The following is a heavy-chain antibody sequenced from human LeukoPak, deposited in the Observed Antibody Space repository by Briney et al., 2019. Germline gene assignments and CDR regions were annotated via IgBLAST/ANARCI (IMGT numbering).Heavy chain of an antibody. Sequence: GGSLRLSCAASGFTFSSYSMNWVRQAPGKGLEWVSSISSSSSYIYYADSVKGRFTISRDNAKNSQYLQMNSLRAEDTAVYYCARQYDYGGNSVGGAFDIWGQGTMVTVSS. D-gene: IGHD4-23*01. CDR3: ARQYDYGGNSVGGAFDI. V-gene: IGHV3-21*01. J-gene: IGHJ3*02. CDR2: ISSSSSYI. CDR1: GFTFSSYS.